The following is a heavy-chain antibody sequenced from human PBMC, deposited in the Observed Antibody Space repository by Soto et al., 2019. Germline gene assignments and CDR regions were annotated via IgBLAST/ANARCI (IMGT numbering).Heavy chain of an antibody. CDR2: INAGNGNT. D-gene: IGHD3-22*01. V-gene: IGHV1-3*01. CDR3: ARGLISVVITASDY. Sequence: ASVKVSCKASGYTFTSYVMHWVRQAPGQRLEWMGWINAGNGNTKYSQKFQGRVTITRDTSASTAYMELSSLRSEDTAVYYCARGLISVVITASDYWGQGTLVTVSS. J-gene: IGHJ4*02. CDR1: GYTFTSYV.